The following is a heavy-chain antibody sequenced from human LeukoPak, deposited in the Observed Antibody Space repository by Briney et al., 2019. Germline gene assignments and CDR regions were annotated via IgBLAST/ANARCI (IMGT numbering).Heavy chain of an antibody. Sequence: GASVKVSCKASGYTFTSYGISWVRQAPGQGLEWMGWISAYNGNTNNAQKLQGRVTMTTDTSTSTAYMELRSLRSDDTAVYYCARDYYGSGSYYAYPLYYYYGMDVWGQGTTVTVSS. D-gene: IGHD3-10*01. CDR2: ISAYNGNT. V-gene: IGHV1-18*01. CDR1: GYTFTSYG. J-gene: IGHJ6*02. CDR3: ARDYYGSGSYYAYPLYYYYGMDV.